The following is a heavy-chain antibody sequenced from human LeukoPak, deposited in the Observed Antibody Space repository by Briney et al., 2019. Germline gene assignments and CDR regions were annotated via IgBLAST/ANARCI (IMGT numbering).Heavy chain of an antibody. CDR1: GGSIGSYY. CDR2: IYYSGST. Sequence: PSETLSLTCIVSGGSIGSYYWSWIRQPPGKGLEWIGHIYYSGSTDYNPSLRSRVTISVDTSKNQFSLKLSSVTAADAAVYYCARLEAYWGQGTLVTVSS. V-gene: IGHV4-59*08. J-gene: IGHJ4*02. D-gene: IGHD3-3*01. CDR3: ARLEAY.